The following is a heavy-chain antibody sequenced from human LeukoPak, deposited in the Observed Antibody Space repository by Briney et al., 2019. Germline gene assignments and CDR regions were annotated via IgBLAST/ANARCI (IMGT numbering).Heavy chain of an antibody. D-gene: IGHD3-3*01. CDR1: GYTFTSYG. Sequence: ASVKVSCKASGYTFTSYGISWVRQAPGQGLEWMGWISAYNGNTNYAQKLQGRVTMTTDTSTSTAYMELRSLRSDDTAVYYCAREAYDFWSGYYYYYYMDVWGKGTTVTVSS. V-gene: IGHV1-18*01. CDR2: ISAYNGNT. CDR3: AREAYDFWSGYYYYYYMDV. J-gene: IGHJ6*03.